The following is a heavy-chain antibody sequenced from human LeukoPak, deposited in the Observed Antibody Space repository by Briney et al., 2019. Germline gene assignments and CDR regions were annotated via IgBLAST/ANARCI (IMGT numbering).Heavy chain of an antibody. CDR2: ISSSGSTI. V-gene: IGHV3-48*03. CDR1: GFTFSSYE. Sequence: PGGSLRLSCAASGFTFSSYEMNWVRQAPGKGLEWVSYISSSGSTIYYADSVKGRFTIYRDNAKNSLYLQMNSLRAEDTAVYYCARRLISGATHGMDVWGQGTTVTVSS. D-gene: IGHD1-26*01. J-gene: IGHJ6*02. CDR3: ARRLISGATHGMDV.